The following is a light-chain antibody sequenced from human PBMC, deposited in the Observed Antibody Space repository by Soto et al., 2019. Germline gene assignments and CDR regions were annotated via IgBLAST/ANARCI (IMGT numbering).Light chain of an antibody. CDR3: QQYSSSPIFT. V-gene: IGKV3-20*01. CDR2: DSS. J-gene: IGKJ3*01. CDR1: QSVSSSY. Sequence: EIVLTQSPGTLSLSPGERATLSCRAPQSVSSSYLSWSQQKPGQAPRLLICDSSTRATGIPDRFSGSGSGTDFTLTSGRLEPEDCAVYYCQQYSSSPIFTFGPGTKVDIK.